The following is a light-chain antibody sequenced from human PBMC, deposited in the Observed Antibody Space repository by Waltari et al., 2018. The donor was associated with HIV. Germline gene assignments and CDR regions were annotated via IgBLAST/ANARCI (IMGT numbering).Light chain of an antibody. CDR2: ERN. Sequence: SYEVSQSGPVSVSPGQRATISCVAETLAGQLVTWYQLKAGRPPQFVIDERNRRPSGIPDRFSASKSGRTATLTISGTQPADEAQYFCQAWDNTIAVFGGGTWLTV. CDR3: QAWDNTIAV. CDR1: TLAGQL. V-gene: IGLV3-1*01. J-gene: IGLJ2*01.